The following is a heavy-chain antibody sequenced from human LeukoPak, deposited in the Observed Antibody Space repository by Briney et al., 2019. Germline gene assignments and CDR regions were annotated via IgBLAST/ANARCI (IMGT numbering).Heavy chain of an antibody. J-gene: IGHJ4*02. V-gene: IGHV3-30*02. CDR2: IRYDGSNK. D-gene: IGHD3-22*01. Sequence: GGSLRLSCAASGFTFSSYGMHWVRQAPGKGLEWVAFIRYDGSNKYYADSVKGRFTISRDNSKNTLYLQMNSLRAEDTAVYYCARTMSPYYYDSSGFWGQGTLVTVSS. CDR1: GFTFSSYG. CDR3: ARTMSPYYYDSSGF.